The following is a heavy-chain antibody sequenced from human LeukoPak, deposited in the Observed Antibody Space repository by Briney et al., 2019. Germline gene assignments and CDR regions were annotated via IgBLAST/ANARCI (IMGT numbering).Heavy chain of an antibody. Sequence: ASVKVSCKASGYTFTSYDINWVRQATGQGLEWMGWMNPNSGKTGYAQKFQGRVTMTRNTSISTAYMELSSLRSEDAAVYYCAPRGGSNYYDSSGYYTPVGDYYYYGMDVWGQGTTVTVSS. J-gene: IGHJ6*02. D-gene: IGHD3-22*01. CDR1: GYTFTSYD. CDR3: APRGGSNYYDSSGYYTPVGDYYYYGMDV. V-gene: IGHV1-8*01. CDR2: MNPNSGKT.